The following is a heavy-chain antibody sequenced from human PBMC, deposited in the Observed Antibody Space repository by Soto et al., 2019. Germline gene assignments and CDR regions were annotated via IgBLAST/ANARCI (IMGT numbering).Heavy chain of an antibody. CDR2: TSFSGGRT. CDR1: GFIFSNYA. CDR3: AKDSRAFCGGDCSKDY. V-gene: IGHV3-23*01. D-gene: IGHD2-21*02. Sequence: EVQLLESGGDLVQPGGSLRLSCAASGFIFSNYAMTWVRQGPGRGLEWVSTTSFSGGRTYYADSVKGRFTISRDNSNNALCLQMSSLRAEDTASYYCAKDSRAFCGGDCSKDYWGQGTLVTVSS. J-gene: IGHJ4*02.